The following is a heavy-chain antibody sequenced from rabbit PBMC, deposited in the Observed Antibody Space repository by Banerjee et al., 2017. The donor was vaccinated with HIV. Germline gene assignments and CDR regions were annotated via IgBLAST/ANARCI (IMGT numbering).Heavy chain of an antibody. D-gene: IGHD2-1*01. Sequence: QSLEESGGDLVKPGGSLTLTCTASGFSFSNRCVMCWVRQTPGKGLEWIACINTSSGNAVYANWAKGRFTISKTSSTTVTLQMTSLTAADTATYFCTRATRTMLINLWGQGTLVTVS. CDR3: TRATRTMLINL. CDR2: INTSSGNA. J-gene: IGHJ4*01. V-gene: IGHV1S40*01. CDR1: GFSFSNRCV.